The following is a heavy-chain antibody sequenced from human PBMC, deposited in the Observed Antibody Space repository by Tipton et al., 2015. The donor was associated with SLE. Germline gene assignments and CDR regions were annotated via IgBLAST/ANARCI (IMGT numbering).Heavy chain of an antibody. D-gene: IGHD1-26*01. CDR3: IRGDSGTYRNWFDP. Sequence: SLRLSCTTSGFNFGDYAFSWVRQAPGKGLEWVAFIRSKTYGGTPEYAASVRGRFSISRDDSKSVAYLQMSSLKSEDTGVYYCIRGDSGTYRNWFDPWGQGTLVTVSS. J-gene: IGHJ5*02. V-gene: IGHV3-49*04. CDR1: GFNFGDYA. CDR2: IRSKTYGGTP.